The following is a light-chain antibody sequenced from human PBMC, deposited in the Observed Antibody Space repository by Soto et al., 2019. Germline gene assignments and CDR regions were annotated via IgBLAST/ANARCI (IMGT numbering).Light chain of an antibody. J-gene: IGKJ1*01. CDR3: QQRSNWPWT. CDR2: DAS. V-gene: IGKV3-11*01. Sequence: EIELTQSPATLPLSPEERETNSCRASQSVSSYLAWYQQKPGQAPRLLIYDASNRATGIPARFSGSGSGTDFTLTISSLEPEDFAVYYCQQRSNWPWTFGQGTKV. CDR1: QSVSSY.